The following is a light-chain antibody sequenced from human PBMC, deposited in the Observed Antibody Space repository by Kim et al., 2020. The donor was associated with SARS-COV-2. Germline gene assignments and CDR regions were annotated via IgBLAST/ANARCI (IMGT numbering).Light chain of an antibody. Sequence: EIVLTQSPATLSLSPGERATLSCRASQSIGNWLAWYQQKSGQAPRLLIYDASNRATGIPARFSGSWSGTDFTLTISSLEPEDFAVYYCQQRRTWPLTFGGGTKLEIK. V-gene: IGKV3-11*01. CDR3: QQRRTWPLT. CDR2: DAS. J-gene: IGKJ4*01. CDR1: QSIGNW.